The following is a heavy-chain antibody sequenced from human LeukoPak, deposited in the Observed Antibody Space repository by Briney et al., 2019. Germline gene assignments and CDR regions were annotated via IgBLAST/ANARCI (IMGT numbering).Heavy chain of an antibody. CDR3: AREGVPPHAFDI. Sequence: ASVKVSCKASGYTFTSYYMHWVRQAPGQGLEWMGWISAYNGNTNYAQKLQGRVTMTTDTSTSTAYMELRSLRSDDTAVYYCAREGVPPHAFDIWGQGTMVTVSS. CDR2: ISAYNGNT. J-gene: IGHJ3*02. CDR1: GYTFTSYY. D-gene: IGHD3-10*01. V-gene: IGHV1-18*04.